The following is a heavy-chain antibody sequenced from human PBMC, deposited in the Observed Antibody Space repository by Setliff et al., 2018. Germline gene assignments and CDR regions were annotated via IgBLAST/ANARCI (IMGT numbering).Heavy chain of an antibody. D-gene: IGHD3-22*01. V-gene: IGHV4-34*01. J-gene: IGHJ3*02. CDR3: ARGLSYYDSSGYLLAPYAFDI. CDR2: INQSGST. Sequence: ASETLSLTCAVYGGSFNSCYWSWIRQPPGKGLEWIGEINQSGSTNYNPSLKSRVTMSVDTSKNQSSLKLSSVTAADTAVYYCARGLSYYDSSGYLLAPYAFDIWGQGTMVTVSS. CDR1: GGSFNSCY.